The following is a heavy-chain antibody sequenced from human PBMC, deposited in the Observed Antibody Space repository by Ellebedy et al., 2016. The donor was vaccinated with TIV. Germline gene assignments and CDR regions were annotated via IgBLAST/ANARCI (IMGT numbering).Heavy chain of an antibody. CDR2: LGTSDTST. V-gene: IGHV3-23*01. J-gene: IGHJ6*02. D-gene: IGHD6-19*01. CDR3: AKQGSGWYELDY. CDR1: GFTFSSYA. Sequence: GGSLRLSCAASGFTFSSYAMSWVRQAPGKGLEWVSTLGTSDTSTYYADSMKGRFTISRDNSKNTLSLQITSLRVEDTAIYYCAKQGSGWYELDYWGQGTTVTVSS.